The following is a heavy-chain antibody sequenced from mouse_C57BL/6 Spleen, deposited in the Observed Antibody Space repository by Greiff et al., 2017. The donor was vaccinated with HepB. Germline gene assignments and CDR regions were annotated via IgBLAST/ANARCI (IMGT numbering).Heavy chain of an antibody. D-gene: IGHD1-1*01. CDR3: TTDYYGSRTYFDV. J-gene: IGHJ1*03. Sequence: VQLQQSGAELVRPGASVKLSCTASGFNIKDDYMHWVKQRPEQGLEWIGWIDPENGDTEYASKFQGKATITADTSSNTAYLQLSSLTSEDTAVYDCTTDYYGSRTYFDVWGTGTTVTVSS. V-gene: IGHV14-4*01. CDR1: GFNIKDDY. CDR2: IDPENGDT.